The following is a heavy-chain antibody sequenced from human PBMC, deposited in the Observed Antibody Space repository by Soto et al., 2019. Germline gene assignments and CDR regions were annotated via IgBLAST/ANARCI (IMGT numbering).Heavy chain of an antibody. CDR1: CYTCASYE. Sequence: GVSVQLSCKASCYTCASYEINCLRQATGQAIDWMGWMNPNSGNTGYAQKFQGRVTMTRNTSISTADMELMIGTSAYTPVDYFSRCDYFCSGYRNRFDSRGQRSLVTVSS. CDR2: MNPNSGNT. CDR3: SRCDYFCSGYRNRFDS. D-gene: IGHD3-3*01. V-gene: IGHV1-8*01. J-gene: IGHJ5*01.